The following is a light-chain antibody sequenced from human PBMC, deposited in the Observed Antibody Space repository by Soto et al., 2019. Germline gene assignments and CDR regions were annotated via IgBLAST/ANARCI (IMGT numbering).Light chain of an antibody. CDR3: CSYAGSSTYV. J-gene: IGLJ1*01. V-gene: IGLV2-23*01. CDR2: EGS. CDR1: SSDVGSYNP. Sequence: QSVLTQPASVSGSPGQSITISCTGTSSDVGSYNPVSWYQQHPGKAPKLMIYEGSKRPSGVSNRFSGSKSGNTASLTISGLQAEDEAEYYCCSYAGSSTYVFGTGTKVSVL.